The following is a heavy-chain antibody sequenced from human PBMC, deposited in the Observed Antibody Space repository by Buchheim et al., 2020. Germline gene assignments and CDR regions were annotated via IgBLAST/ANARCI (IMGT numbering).Heavy chain of an antibody. CDR3: ARDSVAAAGYYFDY. D-gene: IGHD6-13*01. CDR1: GFIFSSTG. Sequence: EVQLVESGGGLVQPGGSLRLSCAASGFIFSSTGMNWVRQAPGKGLEWLSYISRSSSTIYYADSVRGRFTISRDNAKNSLYLQMNSLRAEDTAVYYCARDSVAAAGYYFDYWGQGTL. J-gene: IGHJ4*02. V-gene: IGHV3-48*01. CDR2: ISRSSSTI.